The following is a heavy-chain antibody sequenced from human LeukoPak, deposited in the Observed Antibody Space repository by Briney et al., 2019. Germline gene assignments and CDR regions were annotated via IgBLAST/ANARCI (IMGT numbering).Heavy chain of an antibody. CDR2: IKHDESEK. V-gene: IGHV3-7*01. Sequence: PGGSLRLSCAASGFSFNSDWTDWVRQVPGKGLEWVANIKHDESEKNYLDSVKGRFTISRDNAQNSLYLQMNGLRVEDTAVYYCTRRLDDWGQGTLVTVSS. D-gene: IGHD3-16*01. J-gene: IGHJ4*02. CDR1: GFSFNSDW. CDR3: TRRLDD.